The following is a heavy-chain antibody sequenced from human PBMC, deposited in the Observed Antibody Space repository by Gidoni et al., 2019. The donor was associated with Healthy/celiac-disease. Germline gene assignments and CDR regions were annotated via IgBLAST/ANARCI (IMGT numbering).Heavy chain of an antibody. CDR2: INAGNGNT. CDR1: GYTFTSYA. V-gene: IGHV1-3*01. CDR3: ALEVVPAAIVRWFDP. D-gene: IGHD2-2*02. J-gene: IGHJ5*02. Sequence: QVQLVQSGAEVKKPGASVKVSCKASGYTFTSYAMHWVRQAPGQRLEWMGWINAGNGNTKYSQKFQGRVTITRDTSASTAYMELSSLRSEDTAVYYCALEVVPAAIVRWFDPWGQGTLVTVSS.